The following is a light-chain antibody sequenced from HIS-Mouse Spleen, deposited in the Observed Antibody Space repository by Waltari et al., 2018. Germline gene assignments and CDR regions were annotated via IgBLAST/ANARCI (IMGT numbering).Light chain of an antibody. V-gene: IGLV3-21*01. J-gene: IGLJ3*02. CDR2: DDS. Sequence: SYVLTQPPSVSVAPGKTARITCGGNNIGSKSVHWYQQKPGQAPVMVVYDDSDRPSGIPDRFSRSSSGKTASLTITGAPAEDEADYYCNSRDSSGNHWVFGGGTKLTVL. CDR1: NIGSKS. CDR3: NSRDSSGNHWV.